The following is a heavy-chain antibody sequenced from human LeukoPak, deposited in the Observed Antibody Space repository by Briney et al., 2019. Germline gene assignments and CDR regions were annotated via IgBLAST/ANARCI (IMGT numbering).Heavy chain of an antibody. CDR3: ARDGGYSYGYYYYMNV. V-gene: IGHV4-59*01. CDR1: GGSISSYY. Sequence: SETLSLTCTVSGGSISSYYRSWIRQPPGKGLEWIGYIYYSGSTNYNPSLKSRVTISVDTSKNQFSLKLSSVTAADTAVYYCARDGGYSYGYYYYMNVWGKGTTVTVSS. D-gene: IGHD5-18*01. CDR2: IYYSGST. J-gene: IGHJ6*03.